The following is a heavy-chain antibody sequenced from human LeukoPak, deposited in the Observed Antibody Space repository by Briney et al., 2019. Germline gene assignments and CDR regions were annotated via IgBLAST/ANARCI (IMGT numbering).Heavy chain of an antibody. D-gene: IGHD3-3*01. CDR3: ARSARLMKGVVEVTALDD. CDR1: GFTFSSYG. V-gene: IGHV3-48*04. Sequence: GGSLRLSCAASGFTFSSYGMNWVRQAPGKGLEWIAYLSSSGSAFSYADSVKGRFTIARDNAKNSVYLEMNSLRADDTAVYYCARSARLMKGVVEVTALDDWGQGTLVTVSS. J-gene: IGHJ4*02. CDR2: LSSSGSAF.